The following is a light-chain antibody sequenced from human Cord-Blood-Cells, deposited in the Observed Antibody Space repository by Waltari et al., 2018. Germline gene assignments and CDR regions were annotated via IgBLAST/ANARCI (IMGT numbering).Light chain of an antibody. CDR3: SSYTSSSTYVV. V-gene: IGLV2-14*01. CDR2: EVS. Sequence: QSALTQPASVSGSPGQSIPISCPGTSSDVGGYNYVSWYQQHPGKAPKLMIYEVSNRPSGVSNRFSGSKSGNTASLTISGLQAEDEADYYCSSYTSSSTYVVFGGGTKLTVL. J-gene: IGLJ2*01. CDR1: SSDVGGYNY.